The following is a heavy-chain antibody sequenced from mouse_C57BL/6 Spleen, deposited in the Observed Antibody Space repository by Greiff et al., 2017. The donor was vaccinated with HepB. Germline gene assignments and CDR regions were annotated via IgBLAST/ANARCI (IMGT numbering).Heavy chain of an antibody. CDR2: IYPGDGDT. J-gene: IGHJ4*01. V-gene: IGHV1-82*01. CDR3: ARERAYYYYAMDY. D-gene: IGHD2-10*01. Sequence: QVQLQQSGPELVKPGASVKISCKASGYAFSSSWMNWVKQRPGKGLEWIGRIYPGDGDTNYNGKFKGKATLTADKSSSTAYMQLSSLTSEDSAVYFCARERAYYYYAMDYWGQGTSVTVSS. CDR1: GYAFSSSW.